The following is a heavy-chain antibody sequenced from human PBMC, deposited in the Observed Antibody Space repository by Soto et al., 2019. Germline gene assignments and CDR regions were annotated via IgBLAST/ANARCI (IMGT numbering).Heavy chain of an antibody. D-gene: IGHD1-26*01. V-gene: IGHV1-69*01. J-gene: IGHJ4*02. CDR2: IIPIFGTA. CDR1: GGTFSSYS. Sequence: QVQLVQSGAEVKKPGSSVKVSCKASGGTFSSYSINWVRQAPGQGREWMGEIIPIFGTANYAQKFQGRVTMTADESTSTAYMELSSLRSEDTAVYYCARDGGRHSGGIDYWGQGTLVTVS. CDR3: ARDGGRHSGGIDY.